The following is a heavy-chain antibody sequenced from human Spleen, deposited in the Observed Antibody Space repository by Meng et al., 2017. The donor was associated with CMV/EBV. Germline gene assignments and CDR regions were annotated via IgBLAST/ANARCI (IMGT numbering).Heavy chain of an antibody. V-gene: IGHV3-7*01. J-gene: IGHJ4*02. CDR3: VRDLGQLVVDYFDY. CDR1: GFTFSSFW. CDR2: IKEDGSGK. D-gene: IGHD2-15*01. Sequence: GGSLRLSCAASGFTFSSFWMSWVRQAPGKGLEWVANIKEDGSGKHDVDSVRGRFTISRDNAKNSLYLQMNSLRAEDTAVYYCVRDLGQLVVDYFDYWGQGTLVTVSS.